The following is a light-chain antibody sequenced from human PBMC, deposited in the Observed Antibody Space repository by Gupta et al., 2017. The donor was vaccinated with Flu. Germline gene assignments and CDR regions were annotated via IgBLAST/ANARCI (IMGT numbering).Light chain of an antibody. V-gene: IGKV3-20*01. J-gene: IGKJ2*01. CDR3: QQYGNSPPYT. CDR2: AAS. Sequence: ENVLTQSPGTLSLSPGERATLSCRASQSVSRSSLAWYQQKPGQAPRLLIYAASSRATGIPDRFSGSGSGTDFTLTISRREPEDFAVYYCQQYGNSPPYTFGQGTKLEIK. CDR1: QSVSRSS.